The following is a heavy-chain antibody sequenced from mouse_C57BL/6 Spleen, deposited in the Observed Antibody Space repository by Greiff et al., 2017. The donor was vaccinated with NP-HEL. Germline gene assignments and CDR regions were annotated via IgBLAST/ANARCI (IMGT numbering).Heavy chain of an antibody. V-gene: IGHV5-4*01. J-gene: IGHJ2*01. CDR2: ISDGGSYT. D-gene: IGHD1-1*01. CDR1: GFTFSSYA. Sequence: EVQRVESGGGLVKPGGSLKLSCAASGFTFSSYAMSWVRQTPEKRLEWVATISDGGSYTYYPDNVKGRFTISRDNAKNNLYLQRSHLKSEDTAMYYCARVVTTVPDYWGQGTTLTVSS. CDR3: ARVVTTVPDY.